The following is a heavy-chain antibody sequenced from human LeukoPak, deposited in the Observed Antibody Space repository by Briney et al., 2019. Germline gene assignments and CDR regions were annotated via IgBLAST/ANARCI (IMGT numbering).Heavy chain of an antibody. D-gene: IGHD6-6*01. V-gene: IGHV3-48*01. Sequence: QAGGSLRLSCAASGFTFSSYSMNWVRQAPGKGLEWVSYISSSSSTIYYADSVKGRFTISRDNAKNSLYLQMNSLRAEDTAVYYCARDMRGYSSSSEFDYWGQGTLVTVSS. CDR1: GFTFSSYS. CDR2: ISSSSSTI. J-gene: IGHJ4*02. CDR3: ARDMRGYSSSSEFDY.